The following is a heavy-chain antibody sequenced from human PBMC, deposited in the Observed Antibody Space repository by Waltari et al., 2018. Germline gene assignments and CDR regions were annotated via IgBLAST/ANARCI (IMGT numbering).Heavy chain of an antibody. Sequence: QVQLVQSGAEVKKPGASVKVSCKASGYTFTSYYMHWVRQAPGQGLAWMGRINPSGGSTSYAQKFQCRVTMTRDTSTSTVYMELSSLRSEDTAVYYCARDLVGKQQLAPWGQGTLVTVSS. CDR3: ARDLVGKQQLAP. D-gene: IGHD6-13*01. J-gene: IGHJ5*02. CDR2: INPSGGST. V-gene: IGHV1-46*01. CDR1: GYTFTSYY.